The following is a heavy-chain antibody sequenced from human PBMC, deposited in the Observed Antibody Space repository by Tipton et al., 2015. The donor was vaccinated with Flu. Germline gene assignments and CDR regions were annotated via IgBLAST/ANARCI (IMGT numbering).Heavy chain of an antibody. CDR3: ARLFFYDSSGYYLLGFDY. CDR1: GGSFSGYY. CDR2: INHSGST. V-gene: IGHV4-34*01. Sequence: LRLSCAVYGGSFSGYYWSWIRQPPGKGLEWIGEINHSGSTNYNPSLKSRVTISVDTSKNQFSLKLSSVTAADTAVYYCARLFFYDSSGYYLLGFDYWGQGTLVTVSS. J-gene: IGHJ4*02. D-gene: IGHD3-22*01.